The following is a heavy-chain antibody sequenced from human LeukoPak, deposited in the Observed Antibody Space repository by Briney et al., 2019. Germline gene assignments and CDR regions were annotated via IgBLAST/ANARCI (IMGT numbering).Heavy chain of an antibody. D-gene: IGHD3-3*01. CDR3: ARDTIFGVVIENYYYYGMDV. J-gene: IGHJ6*02. CDR1: GGTFSSYA. V-gene: IGHV1-69*04. Sequence: SVKVSCKASGGTFSSYAISWVRQAPGQGLEWMGRIIPIFGIANYAQKFQGRVTITADKSTSTAYMELNSLRSEDTAVYYCARDTIFGVVIENYYYYGMDVWGQGTTVTVSS. CDR2: IIPIFGIA.